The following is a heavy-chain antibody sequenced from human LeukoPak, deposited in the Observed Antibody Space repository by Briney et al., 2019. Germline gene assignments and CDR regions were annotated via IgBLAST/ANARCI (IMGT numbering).Heavy chain of an antibody. V-gene: IGHV3-53*01. CDR1: GFTVSTNY. CDR3: ASVLAAVFDY. J-gene: IGHJ4*02. CDR2: IYSGGST. D-gene: IGHD3-3*02. Sequence: GGSLRLSCAASGFTVSTNYMSWVRQAPGKGLEWVSIIYSGGSTYYADSVKGRFTISRDNSKNTVYLQMNSLRAEDTAVYYCASVLAAVFDYWGQGALVTVSS.